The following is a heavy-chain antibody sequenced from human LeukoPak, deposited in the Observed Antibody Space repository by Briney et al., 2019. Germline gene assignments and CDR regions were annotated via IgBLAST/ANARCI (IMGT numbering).Heavy chain of an antibody. V-gene: IGHV3-7*03. CDR3: ARDSARYYDFWSGYYERSYWYFDL. CDR1: GFTFSRYW. J-gene: IGHJ2*01. Sequence: GGSLRLSCVASGFTFSRYWMSWVRQAPGKGLEWVANIKEDGSEKSYVDSVKGRFSISRDNAKNSLYLQMNSLRAEDTAVYYCARDSARYYDFWSGYYERSYWYFDLWGRGTLVTVSS. CDR2: IKEDGSEK. D-gene: IGHD3-3*01.